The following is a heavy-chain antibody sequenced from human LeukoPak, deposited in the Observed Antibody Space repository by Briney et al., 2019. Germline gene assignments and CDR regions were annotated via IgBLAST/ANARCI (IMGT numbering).Heavy chain of an antibody. CDR1: GFTFSSYG. CDR2: IRYDGSNK. J-gene: IGHJ4*02. D-gene: IGHD6-13*01. V-gene: IGHV3-30*02. CDR3: ARGIAAAGTDGDY. Sequence: GGSLRLSCAASGFTFSSYGMHWVRQAPGKGLEWVAFIRYDGSNKYYADSVKGRFTISRDNSKNTLYLQMNSLRAEDTAVYYCARGIAAAGTDGDYWGQGTLVTVSS.